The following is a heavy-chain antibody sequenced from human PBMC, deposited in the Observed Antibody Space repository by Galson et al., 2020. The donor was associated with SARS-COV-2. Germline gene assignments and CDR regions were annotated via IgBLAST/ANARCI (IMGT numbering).Heavy chain of an antibody. CDR2: LSYDGSNK. V-gene: IGHV3-30*01. J-gene: IGHJ4*02. D-gene: IGHD2-15*01. CDR1: GFTLSSYA. Sequence: TGGSLRLSCAASGFTLSSYAMHWVRQAPGKGLEWVAVLSYDGSNKYYADSVKGRFTISRDNSKNTLYLQMNSLRAEDTAVYYCARDFGGYLDCWGQGTLVTVSS. CDR3: ARDFGGYLDC.